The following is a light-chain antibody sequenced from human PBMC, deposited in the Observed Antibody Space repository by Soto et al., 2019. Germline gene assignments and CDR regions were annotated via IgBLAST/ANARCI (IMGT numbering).Light chain of an antibody. CDR3: QSYDTSLSASV. Sequence: QLVLTQPPSVSGAPGQRVTISCTGSRSNIGAGYAVHWYQQLPGTAPKLLIYDNTTRPSGVPDRFSASESGTSASLAITGLQSEDEADYYCQSYDTSLSASVFGGGTKLTVL. CDR2: DNT. CDR1: RSNIGAGYA. V-gene: IGLV1-40*01. J-gene: IGLJ2*01.